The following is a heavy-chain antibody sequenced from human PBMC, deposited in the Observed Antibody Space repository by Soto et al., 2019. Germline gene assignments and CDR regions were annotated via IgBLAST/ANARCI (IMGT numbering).Heavy chain of an antibody. CDR2: IYYSGST. J-gene: IGHJ4*02. CDR1: GDSITSGTYY. D-gene: IGHD3-22*01. V-gene: IGHV4-39*01. Sequence: PSETLSLTCTVSGDSITSGTYYWGWIRQPPGKGLEFIGSIYYSGSTYYNPSLNSRVTISVDSSRLHFSLELISVTAADTAIYYCARQSFDSSNYFDYWGQGTLVTVSS. CDR3: ARQSFDSSNYFDY.